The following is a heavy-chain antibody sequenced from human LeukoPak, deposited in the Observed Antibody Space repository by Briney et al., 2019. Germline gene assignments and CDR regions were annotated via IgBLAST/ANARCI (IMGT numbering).Heavy chain of an antibody. CDR2: IYSGGST. D-gene: IGHD3-22*01. CDR1: GFTVSSNY. Sequence: GGSLRLSCAASGFTVSSNYMSWVRQAPGKGLEWVSVIYSGGSTYYADSVKGRFTISRDNSKNTLYLQMNSLRAEDTAVYYCASDDSSGYYRGVIGYWGQGTLVTVSS. J-gene: IGHJ4*02. V-gene: IGHV3-66*01. CDR3: ASDDSSGYYRGVIGY.